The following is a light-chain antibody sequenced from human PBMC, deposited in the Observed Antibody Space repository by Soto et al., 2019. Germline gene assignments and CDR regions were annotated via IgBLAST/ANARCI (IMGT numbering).Light chain of an antibody. Sequence: QSVLTQSPSVSVAPGQKVTISCSGSSSNIGNNYVSWYQQLPGTAPKLLIYDNNKRPPGIPDRFSGSKSGTSGTLDITGLQTGDEADYYCATWDGSLPGEVFGGGTQLTVL. CDR3: ATWDGSLPGEV. CDR2: DNN. V-gene: IGLV1-51*01. CDR1: SSNIGNNY. J-gene: IGLJ2*01.